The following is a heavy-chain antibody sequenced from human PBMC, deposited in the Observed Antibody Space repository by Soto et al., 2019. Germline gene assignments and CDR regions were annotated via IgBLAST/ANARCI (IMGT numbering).Heavy chain of an antibody. J-gene: IGHJ6*02. CDR3: AGTTSYYYYGMDV. V-gene: IGHV4-39*01. D-gene: IGHD4-17*01. CDR2: IYYSGST. CDR1: GGSISSSSYY. Sequence: QLQLQDSGPGLVKPSETLSLTCTVSGGSISSSSYYWGWIRQPPGKGLEWIGSIYYSGSTYYNPSLKSRVTISVDTSKNQFSLKLSSVTAADTAVYYCAGTTSYYYYGMDVWGQGTKVTV.